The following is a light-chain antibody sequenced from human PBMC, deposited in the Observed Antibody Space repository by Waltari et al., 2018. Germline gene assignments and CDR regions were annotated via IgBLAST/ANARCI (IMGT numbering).Light chain of an antibody. V-gene: IGLV2-23*02. CDR3: CSYAGSGSSVV. J-gene: IGLJ2*01. Sequence: QSALTQPASVSGSPGQSITISCTGTSSDVGNYNLVSWYQQHPGKAPKLIIYEVSQRPSGFSNRFSGSKSCTTASLTISGLQAEDEADFYCCSYAGSGSSVVFGGGTKLTVL. CDR1: SSDVGNYNL. CDR2: EVS.